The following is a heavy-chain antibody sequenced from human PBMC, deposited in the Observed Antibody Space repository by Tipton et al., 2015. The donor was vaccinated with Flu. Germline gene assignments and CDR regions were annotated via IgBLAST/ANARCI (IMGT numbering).Heavy chain of an antibody. CDR2: IYTSGST. V-gene: IGHV4-4*07. Sequence: TLSLTCTVSGDSISSYYWSWIRQPAGKGLEWIGRIYTSGSTNYNASLKSRVTMSVDTSKNQFSLKLSSVTFADTAVYYCARDYLLGDLSFFDNWGQGTLVTVSS. CDR3: ARDYLLGDLSFFDN. CDR1: GDSISSYY. J-gene: IGHJ4*02. D-gene: IGHD3-16*02.